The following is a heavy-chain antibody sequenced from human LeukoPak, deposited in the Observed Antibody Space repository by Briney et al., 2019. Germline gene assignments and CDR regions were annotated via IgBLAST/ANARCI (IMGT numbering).Heavy chain of an antibody. D-gene: IGHD6-13*01. Sequence: GGSLRLSCAASGFTFSSYAMSWVRQAPGKGLEWVSAISGSGGSTYYADSVKGRFTISRDNSKNTLYLQMNSLSAEDTAVYYCAKVRRRDSSSWFDPWGQGTLVTVSS. CDR1: GFTFSSYA. V-gene: IGHV3-23*01. J-gene: IGHJ5*02. CDR3: AKVRRRDSSSWFDP. CDR2: ISGSGGST.